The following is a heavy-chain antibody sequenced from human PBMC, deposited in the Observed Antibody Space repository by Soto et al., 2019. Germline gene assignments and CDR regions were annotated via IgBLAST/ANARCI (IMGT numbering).Heavy chain of an antibody. V-gene: IGHV3-30*18. CDR3: AKDSYGMDV. CDR1: GFPFSSHA. CDR2: ISYDGSNK. Sequence: PGGSLRLSCAASGFPFSSHAIPWVRQAPGKGLEWVAVISYDGSNKYYADSVKGRFTISRDNSKNTLYLQMNSLRAEDTAVYYCAKDSYGMDVWGQGTTVTVSS. J-gene: IGHJ6*02.